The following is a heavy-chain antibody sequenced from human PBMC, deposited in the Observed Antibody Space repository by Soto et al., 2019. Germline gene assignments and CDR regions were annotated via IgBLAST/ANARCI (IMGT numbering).Heavy chain of an antibody. J-gene: IGHJ4*02. CDR1: GGSLTSGSYY. CDR2: IYYSGST. V-gene: IGHV4-61*01. Sequence: SETLSLTCTVSGGSLTSGSYYWSWIRQPTGKGLEWIGNIYYSGSTNYNPSLKSRVTISVDTSKNQFSLKLSSVTADDTAVYYCARDAAMALLDYWGQGTLVTVSS. D-gene: IGHD5-18*01. CDR3: ARDAAMALLDY.